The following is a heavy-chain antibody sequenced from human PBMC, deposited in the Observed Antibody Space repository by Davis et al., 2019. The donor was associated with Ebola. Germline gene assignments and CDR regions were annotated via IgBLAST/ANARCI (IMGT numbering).Heavy chain of an antibody. J-gene: IGHJ5*02. Sequence: PSETLSLTCTISGGSISSSSSYWGWIRRPPGKGLEWIASIYYSGSINYNPSLRSRITLSVDTSKNQFSLKLSYVTAADTAFYYCARHHYDLMAKRVPHWFDPWGQGTLVTVSS. D-gene: IGHD3-16*01. CDR2: IYYSGSI. V-gene: IGHV4-39*01. CDR3: ARHHYDLMAKRVPHWFDP. CDR1: GGSISSSSSY.